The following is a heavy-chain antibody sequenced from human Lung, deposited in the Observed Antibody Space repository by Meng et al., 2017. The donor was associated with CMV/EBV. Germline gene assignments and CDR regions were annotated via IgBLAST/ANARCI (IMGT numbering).Heavy chain of an antibody. D-gene: IGHD1-26*01. V-gene: IGHV3-11*04. CDR3: ARDFSAVHNWFDA. CDR2: ISSSGSIK. Sequence: ASGFIFSDYYKTWSRKAPGKGLEWVSYISSSGSIKKYADSVEGRFTISRDNAKKSLYLQMNSLRAEDTAFYYCARDFSAVHNWFDAWGRGTLVTVSS. CDR1: GFIFSDYY. J-gene: IGHJ5*02.